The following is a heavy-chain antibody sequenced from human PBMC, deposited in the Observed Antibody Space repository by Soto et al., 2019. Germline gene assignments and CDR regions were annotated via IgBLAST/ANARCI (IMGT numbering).Heavy chain of an antibody. CDR3: AKAYFDILTGYFGDY. D-gene: IGHD3-9*01. J-gene: IGHJ4*02. Sequence: VQLLESGGGLVQPGGSLRLSCAASGFTFSNYAMSWVRQAPGKGLEWVSGMSNSGRTYYADSVKGRFIISRDNSKNTLYLQMNSLRPEDTAVYYCAKAYFDILTGYFGDYWGQGTLVSVSS. CDR1: GFTFSNYA. CDR2: MSNSGRT. V-gene: IGHV3-23*01.